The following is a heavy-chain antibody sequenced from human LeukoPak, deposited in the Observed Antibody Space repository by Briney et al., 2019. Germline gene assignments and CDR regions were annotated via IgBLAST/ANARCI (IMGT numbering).Heavy chain of an antibody. Sequence: GGSLRLSCAASGFTFSSYSMNWVRQAPGKGLEWVSYMSSSSSTIYYADSVKGRFTISRDNAKNSLYLQMNSLRAEETAVYYSARANWNYVNWFDPWGQGTLVTVSS. CDR1: GFTFSSYS. CDR3: ARANWNYVNWFDP. D-gene: IGHD1-7*01. J-gene: IGHJ5*02. V-gene: IGHV3-48*01. CDR2: MSSSSSTI.